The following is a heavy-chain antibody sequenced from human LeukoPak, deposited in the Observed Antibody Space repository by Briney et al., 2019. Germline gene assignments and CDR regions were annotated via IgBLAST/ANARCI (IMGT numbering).Heavy chain of an antibody. J-gene: IGHJ3*02. Sequence: GGSLRLSCAASGFTFDDYAMHWVRHAPGKGLEWVSGISWNSGSIGYADSAKGRFTISRDNAKNSLYLQMNSLRAEDTALYYCAKVGGSYALVDAFDIWGQGTMVTVSS. V-gene: IGHV3-9*01. D-gene: IGHD1-26*01. CDR1: GFTFDDYA. CDR3: AKVGGSYALVDAFDI. CDR2: ISWNSGSI.